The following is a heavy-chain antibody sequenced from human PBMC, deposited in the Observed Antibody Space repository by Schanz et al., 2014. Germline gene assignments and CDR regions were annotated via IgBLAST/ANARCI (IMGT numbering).Heavy chain of an antibody. CDR2: ISTRSITT. CDR1: GFTFSSYS. CDR3: ARGEFGRLFPTWFDP. Sequence: EVQLVESGGDLVQPGGSLRLSCAASGFTFSSYSMNWVRQTPGKGLEWVSYISTRSITTYYPASLKGRFTISRDAAKTSLYLQMNSLTDEDTAVYYCARGEFGRLFPTWFDPWGQGTLATVSS. V-gene: IGHV3-48*02. D-gene: IGHD3-10*01. J-gene: IGHJ5*02.